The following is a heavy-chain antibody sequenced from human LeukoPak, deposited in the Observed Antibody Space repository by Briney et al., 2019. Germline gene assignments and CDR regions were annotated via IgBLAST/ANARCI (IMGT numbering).Heavy chain of an antibody. Sequence: SETLSLTCTVSGYSVTSAYYWGWIRQPPGKGLEWIGSFFLKGSTYYNPSLKSRVTISVDTSKNQFSLKLSSVTAADTAVYYCARGEQHLPMDVWGKGTTVTVSS. V-gene: IGHV4-38-2*02. D-gene: IGHD6-13*01. J-gene: IGHJ6*03. CDR3: ARGEQHLPMDV. CDR2: FFLKGST. CDR1: GYSVTSAYY.